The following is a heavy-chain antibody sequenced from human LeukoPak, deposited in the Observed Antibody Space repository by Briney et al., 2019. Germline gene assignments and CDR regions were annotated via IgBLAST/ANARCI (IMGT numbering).Heavy chain of an antibody. Sequence: GGSLRLSCAASGFIFSNYWMHWVRQAPGKGLGWVSRINSDGSSTSYADSVKGRFTISRDNAKNTLYLQMNSLRVEDTAVYYCARDYGRSRDYGMDVWGPGTTVTVSS. CDR2: INSDGSST. J-gene: IGHJ6*02. V-gene: IGHV3-74*01. D-gene: IGHD3-10*01. CDR3: ARDYGRSRDYGMDV. CDR1: GFIFSNYW.